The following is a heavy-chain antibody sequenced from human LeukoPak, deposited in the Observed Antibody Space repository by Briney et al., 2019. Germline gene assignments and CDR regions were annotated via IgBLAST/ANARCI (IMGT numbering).Heavy chain of an antibody. V-gene: IGHV3-48*03. J-gene: IGHJ4*02. Sequence: PGGSLSLSCAVSGFPFSVYEMNWARQAPGKGLEWVSNIGSSGTTRHYADSVKGRFSISRDNAENSLFLQMNSLRVEDTGIYYCALLAVASDFDYWGQGALVTVSS. CDR1: GFPFSVYE. D-gene: IGHD6-19*01. CDR3: ALLAVASDFDY. CDR2: IGSSGTTR.